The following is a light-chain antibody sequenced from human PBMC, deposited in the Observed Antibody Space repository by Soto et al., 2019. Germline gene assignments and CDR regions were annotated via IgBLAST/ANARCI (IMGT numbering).Light chain of an antibody. CDR1: SSNIGAGYD. CDR3: QSYDSSLSGVV. Sequence: QSVLTQPPSVSGAPGQRVTISCTGSSSNIGAGYDVHWYQQLPGTAPQLLIYGNSNRSSGVPDRLSGAKSGTSASLAITGLQDEHEADYYSQSYDSSLSGVVFGGGTKLTVL. V-gene: IGLV1-40*01. CDR2: GNS. J-gene: IGLJ2*01.